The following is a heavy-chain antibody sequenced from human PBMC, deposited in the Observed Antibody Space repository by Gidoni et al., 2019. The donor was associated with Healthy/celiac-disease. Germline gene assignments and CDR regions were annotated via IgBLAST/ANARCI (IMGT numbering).Heavy chain of an antibody. V-gene: IGHV3-23*01. CDR3: ANQPPVPAARLGWYYYYGMDV. CDR2: ISGSGGST. D-gene: IGHD2-2*01. Sequence: EVQLLASGGGLVQPGGSLSLSCAASGFTFSSYAMSWVRQAPGKGLEWVSAISGSGGSTYYADSVKGRFTISRDNSKNTLYLQMNSLRAEDTAVYYCANQPPVPAARLGWYYYYGMDVWGQGTTVTVSS. CDR1: GFTFSSYA. J-gene: IGHJ6*02.